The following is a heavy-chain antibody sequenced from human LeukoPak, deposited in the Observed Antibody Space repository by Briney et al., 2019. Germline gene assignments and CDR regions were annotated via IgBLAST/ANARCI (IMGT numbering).Heavy chain of an antibody. D-gene: IGHD2-15*01. CDR3: ATTTPRDYCSGGSCYSN. V-gene: IGHV1-18*01. Sequence: ASVTVSCKASGYTFTSYGISWVRQAPGQGLEWMGWISAYNGNTNYAQKLQGRVTMTTDTSTSTAYMELRSLRSDDTAVYYCATTTPRDYCSGGSCYSNWGQGTLVTVSS. CDR1: GYTFTSYG. CDR2: ISAYNGNT. J-gene: IGHJ4*02.